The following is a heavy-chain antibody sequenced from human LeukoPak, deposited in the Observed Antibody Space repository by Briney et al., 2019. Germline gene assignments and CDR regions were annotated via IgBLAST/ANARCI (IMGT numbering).Heavy chain of an antibody. J-gene: IGHJ6*02. V-gene: IGHV1-3*01. CDR3: ASTNRSGWYRDYYGMDV. Sequence: ASVKVSCKASGYTFTSYAMHWVRQAPGQRLEWMGWINAGNGNTKYSQKFQGRVTITRDTSASTAYTELSSLRSEDTAVYYCASTNRSGWYRDYYGMDVWGQATTVTVPS. D-gene: IGHD6-19*01. CDR2: INAGNGNT. CDR1: GYTFTSYA.